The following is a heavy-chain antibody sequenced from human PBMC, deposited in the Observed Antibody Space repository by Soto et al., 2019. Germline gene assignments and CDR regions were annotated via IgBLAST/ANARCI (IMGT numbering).Heavy chain of an antibody. J-gene: IGHJ5*02. CDR1: GYTFTTHG. V-gene: IGHV1-18*01. CDR2: VRGDNGHT. D-gene: IGHD2-15*01. Sequence: QVQLVQSGAEVKKPGASVKVSCKASGYTFTTHGISWVRQVPGQGLEWMGWVRGDNGHTNYAQSLQGRVTMTKDTSANTAYMGRRSLRSDDTAVYYCARDRGYCRSGTCYREWFGPWGQGTLVTVSS. CDR3: ARDRGYCRSGTCYREWFGP.